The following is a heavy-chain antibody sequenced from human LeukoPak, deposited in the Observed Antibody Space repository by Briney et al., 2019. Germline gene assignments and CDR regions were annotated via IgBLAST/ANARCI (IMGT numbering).Heavy chain of an antibody. CDR2: MNPNSGNT. CDR3: ARAYSSSWYNDYYYYMDV. CDR1: GYTFTSYD. Sequence: GASVKVSCKASGYTFTSYDINWVRQATGQGLEWMGWMNPNSGNTGYAQKFQGRVTITRNTSISTAYMELSSLRSEDTAVYYCARAYSSSWYNDYYYYMDVWGKGTTVTVSS. J-gene: IGHJ6*03. D-gene: IGHD6-13*01. V-gene: IGHV1-8*01.